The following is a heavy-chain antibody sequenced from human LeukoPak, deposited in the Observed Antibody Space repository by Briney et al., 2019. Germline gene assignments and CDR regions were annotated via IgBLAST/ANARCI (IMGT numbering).Heavy chain of an antibody. D-gene: IGHD5-12*01. J-gene: IGHJ4*02. CDR1: GDSVSGNSGT. V-gene: IGHV6-1*01. Sequence: SQTLSLTCGISGDSVSGNSGTWNWIRQSPSRGLEWLGRTYYKSKWYNDYAVSVKSRITINPDTSNHQFSLQLDSVSPEDTAVYFCGRGWLKTGIEYWGQGTLVTVSS. CDR3: GRGWLKTGIEY. CDR2: TYYKSKWYN.